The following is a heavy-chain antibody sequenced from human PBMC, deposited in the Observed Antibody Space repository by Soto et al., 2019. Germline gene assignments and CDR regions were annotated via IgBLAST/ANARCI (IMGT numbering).Heavy chain of an antibody. CDR2: INAGNGNT. Sequence: ASVKVSCKASGYTFTSYAMHWVRQAPGQRLEWMGWINAGNGNTNYAQKFQGRLTMTRDTAIDIAHMELSSLRTEDTAVFYCARSDGHIFTWLDSWGQGTLVTVSS. CDR1: GYTFTSYA. D-gene: IGHD3-9*01. V-gene: IGHV1-3*01. CDR3: ARSDGHIFTWLDS. J-gene: IGHJ5*01.